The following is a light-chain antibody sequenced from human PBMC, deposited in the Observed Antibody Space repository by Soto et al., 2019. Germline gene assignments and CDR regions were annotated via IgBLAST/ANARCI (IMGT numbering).Light chain of an antibody. CDR3: QQRSNWPPFT. CDR1: QSVSSN. CDR2: GAS. J-gene: IGKJ5*01. Sequence: TQSPTAVSVAPGERATLYCRASQSVSSNLAWYQQKPGQAPRLLIYGASNRATGIPDRFSGSGSGTDFTLTISRLEPEDFAVYYCQQRSNWPPFTFGQRALLE. V-gene: IGKV3-11*01.